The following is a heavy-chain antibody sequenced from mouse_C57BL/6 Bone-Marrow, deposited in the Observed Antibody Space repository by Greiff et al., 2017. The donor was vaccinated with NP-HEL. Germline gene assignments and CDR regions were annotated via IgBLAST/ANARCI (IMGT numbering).Heavy chain of an antibody. CDR1: GYAFSSSW. V-gene: IGHV1-82*01. D-gene: IGHD1-1*01. CDR2: IYPGAGDT. Sequence: QVQLQQSGPELVKPGASVKISCKASGYAFSSSWMNWVKQRPGKGLEWIGRIYPGAGDTNYNGKFKGKATLTADKSSSTAYMQLSRRTSEDSAVYFCARRRVMYYGRSGRYFDVGGTGTTVTVSS. J-gene: IGHJ1*03. CDR3: ARRRVMYYGRSGRYFDV.